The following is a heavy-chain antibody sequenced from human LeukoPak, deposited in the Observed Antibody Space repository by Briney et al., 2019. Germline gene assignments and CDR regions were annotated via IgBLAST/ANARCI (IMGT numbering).Heavy chain of an antibody. V-gene: IGHV3-48*03. CDR3: ARGSVHYYDSSGHWGY. CDR2: ISSSGSTI. D-gene: IGHD3-22*01. J-gene: IGHJ4*02. Sequence: PGGALRLSCAASGFTFSSYEMNWVRQAPGKGLEWVSYISSSGSTIYYADSVKGRFTISRDNAKNSLYLQMNSLRAEDTAVYYCARGSVHYYDSSGHWGYWGQGTLVTVSS. CDR1: GFTFSSYE.